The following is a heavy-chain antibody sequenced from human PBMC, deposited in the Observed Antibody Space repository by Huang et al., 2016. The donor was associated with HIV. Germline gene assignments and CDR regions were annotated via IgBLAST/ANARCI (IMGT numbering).Heavy chain of an antibody. CDR2: MNSEGRSQ. V-gene: IGHV3-74*01. D-gene: IGHD3-10*01. CDR3: TRVAAGDWYFDL. CDR1: GYTLRAHW. J-gene: IGHJ2*01. Sequence: ELQLVESGGGFVQPGGSLRLSCVASGYTLRAHWMDLVRQAPGKGVGWVSMMNSEGRSQTYADSVKGRFTSSRDNAKNTLYLQMKGLRVEDTAVYYCTRVAAGDWYFDLWGRGTLVTVSA.